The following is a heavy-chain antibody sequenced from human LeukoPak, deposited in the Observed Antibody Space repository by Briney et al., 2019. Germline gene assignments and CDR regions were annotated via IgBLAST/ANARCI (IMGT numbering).Heavy chain of an antibody. Sequence: ASVKVSCKASGYTFTSYYMHWVRRAPGQGLEWMGIINPSGGSTSYAQKFQGRVTMTRDTSTSTVYMELSSLRSVDTAVYYCARDYGGNLAYWGQGTLVTVSS. CDR2: INPSGGST. CDR1: GYTFTSYY. V-gene: IGHV1-46*01. CDR3: ARDYGGNLAY. D-gene: IGHD4-23*01. J-gene: IGHJ4*02.